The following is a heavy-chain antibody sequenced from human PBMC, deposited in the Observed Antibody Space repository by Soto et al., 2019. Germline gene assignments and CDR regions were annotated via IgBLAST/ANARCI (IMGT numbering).Heavy chain of an antibody. CDR3: VKEGLAADFDS. J-gene: IGHJ4*02. Sequence: EVHLVESGGGLVQPGGSLRLSCAASGFTFSNYWMHWVRQAPGKGLVWVSRIRGDGSMTNYADSVKGRFTISRDNAKNTLHVQMNSLRAEYTAVYYCVKEGLAADFDSWGQGTLVTVSS. CDR1: GFTFSNYW. V-gene: IGHV3-74*01. CDR2: IRGDGSMT. D-gene: IGHD6-13*01.